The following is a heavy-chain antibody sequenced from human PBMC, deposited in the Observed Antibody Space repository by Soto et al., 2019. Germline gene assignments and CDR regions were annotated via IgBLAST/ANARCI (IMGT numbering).Heavy chain of an antibody. Sequence: GGSLRLSCELFAFTFDTYGMSWVRQAPGKGLEWVAAITGRGDRTDYADSVKGRFTIARDNSNNTLYLEMNSLTAEDTAVYYCAKDWGSGWFRAYFDNWXQGTQVTVSS. CDR1: AFTFDTYG. J-gene: IGHJ4*02. CDR3: AKDWGSGWFRAYFDN. D-gene: IGHD6-19*01. V-gene: IGHV3-23*01. CDR2: ITGRGDRT.